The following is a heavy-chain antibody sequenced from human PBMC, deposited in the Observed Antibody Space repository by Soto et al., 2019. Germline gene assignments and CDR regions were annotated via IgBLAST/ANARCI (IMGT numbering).Heavy chain of an antibody. J-gene: IGHJ4*02. D-gene: IGHD4-17*01. Sequence: QVQLVQSGAEVKKPGASVKVSCKASGYTFTSYDINWVRQATGQGLEWMGWMNPNSGNTGYAQNFQGRVTMTRNTSISTAYMDLSSLRSEDTAVYYCARGRWYGDSPPLDYWGQGTLVTVSS. CDR3: ARGRWYGDSPPLDY. V-gene: IGHV1-8*01. CDR1: GYTFTSYD. CDR2: MNPNSGNT.